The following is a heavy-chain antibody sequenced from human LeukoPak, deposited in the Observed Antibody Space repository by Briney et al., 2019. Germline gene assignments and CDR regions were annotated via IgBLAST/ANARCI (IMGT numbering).Heavy chain of an antibody. D-gene: IGHD1-26*01. CDR3: ARWVSGSYHRAYYFDY. CDR2: INPNSGGT. Sequence: GASVNVSCKASGYTFTGYYMHWVRQAPGQGLEWMGWINPNSGGTNYAQKFQGRVTMTRDTSISTAYMELSRLRSDYTAVYYCARWVSGSYHRAYYFDYWGQGTLVTVSS. J-gene: IGHJ4*02. CDR1: GYTFTGYY. V-gene: IGHV1-2*02.